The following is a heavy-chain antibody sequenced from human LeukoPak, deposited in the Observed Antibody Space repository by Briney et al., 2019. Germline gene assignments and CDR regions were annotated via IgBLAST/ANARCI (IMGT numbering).Heavy chain of an antibody. CDR2: IYSGGNT. D-gene: IGHD5-18*01. V-gene: IGHV3-53*05. Sequence: GGSLRLSCTVSGFTVSSNSMSWVRQAPGKGLEWVSFIYSGGNTHYSDSVKGRFTISRDNSKNTLYLQMNSLRAEDTAVYYCAKDSRGYSRGGGMDVWGKGTTVTVSS. CDR1: GFTVSSNS. CDR3: AKDSRGYSRGGGMDV. J-gene: IGHJ6*04.